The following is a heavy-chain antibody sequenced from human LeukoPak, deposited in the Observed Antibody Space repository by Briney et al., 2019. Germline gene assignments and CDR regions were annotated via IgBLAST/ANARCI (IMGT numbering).Heavy chain of an antibody. D-gene: IGHD1-26*01. J-gene: IGHJ2*01. V-gene: IGHV1-69*13. CDR1: GGTFSSYA. Sequence: VASVKVSCKVSGGTFSSYAISWVRQSPRPRLESMGGIIPIFGTANYAQKFQCRVTITADESTSTSYMALSSLRSEDTAVYYCARVQGGDWYFDLWGRGTLVTVSS. CDR3: ARVQGGDWYFDL. CDR2: IIPIFGTA.